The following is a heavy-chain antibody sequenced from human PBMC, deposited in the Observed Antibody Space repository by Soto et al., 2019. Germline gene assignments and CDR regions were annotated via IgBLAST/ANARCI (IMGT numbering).Heavy chain of an antibody. D-gene: IGHD3-22*01. CDR3: ARVPSSDYYDSVGYYFDY. CDR1: GGSISRGASY. J-gene: IGHJ4*02. Sequence: QVQLQESGPGLVKPSQTLSLTCTVSGGSISRGASYWSWIRQHPGKGLEWIGYIYYSGGSYYNPSLKSLVTISLDTSKNQFSLKLSSVTAADTAVYYCARVPSSDYYDSVGYYFDYWGQGTLVTVSS. V-gene: IGHV4-31*01. CDR2: IYYSGGS.